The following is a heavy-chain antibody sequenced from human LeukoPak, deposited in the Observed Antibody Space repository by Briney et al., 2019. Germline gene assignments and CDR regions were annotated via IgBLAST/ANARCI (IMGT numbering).Heavy chain of an antibody. D-gene: IGHD2-15*01. CDR1: GITFHDHA. V-gene: IGHV3-9*01. J-gene: IGHJ4*02. CDR2: ITWDSGRI. Sequence: GGSLRLSCAASGITFHDHAMHWVRQVPGKGLEWVSSITWDSGRIGYADSVKGRFTISRDNAKNSLYLQVNSLRIEDTALYYCAKVLLPRGITPLDYWGQGTLVTVSS. CDR3: AKVLLPRGITPLDY.